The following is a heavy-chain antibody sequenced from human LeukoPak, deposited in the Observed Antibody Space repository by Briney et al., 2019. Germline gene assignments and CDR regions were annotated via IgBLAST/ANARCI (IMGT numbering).Heavy chain of an antibody. J-gene: IGHJ5*02. V-gene: IGHV3-21*01. CDR1: GFTFSSYS. CDR2: ISSSSSYI. Sequence: NPGGSLRFSCAASGFTFSSYSMNWVRQAPGKGLEWVSSISSSSSYIYYADSVKGRFTISRDNAKNSLYLQMNSLRAEDTAVYYCARDLYYDILSLSNWFDPWGQGTLVTVSS. D-gene: IGHD3-9*01. CDR3: ARDLYYDILSLSNWFDP.